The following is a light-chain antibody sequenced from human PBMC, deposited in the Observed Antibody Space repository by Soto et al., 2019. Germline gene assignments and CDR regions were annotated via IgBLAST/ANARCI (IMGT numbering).Light chain of an antibody. V-gene: IGKV3D-15*01. CDR3: QQYRGWPRT. CDR2: GAS. CDR1: QSVDIN. Sequence: EIVLTQSPATLSVSPGERVTLSCRASQSVDINLAWYQQKPGQAPRILINGASTRATDIPGRFSGSGAGAEFTLTISSLQSEDSAVYYCQQYRGWPRTFGQGTKVEIK. J-gene: IGKJ1*01.